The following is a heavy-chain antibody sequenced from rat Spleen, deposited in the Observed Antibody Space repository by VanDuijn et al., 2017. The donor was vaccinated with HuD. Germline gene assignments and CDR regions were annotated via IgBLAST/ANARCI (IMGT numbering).Heavy chain of an antibody. CDR2: ISTGGGNT. V-gene: IGHV5S13*01. D-gene: IGHD1-4*01. Sequence: EVQLVESGGGLVQPGRSLKLSCAASGFTYSNYVMAWVRQAPTKGLEWVASISTGGGNTYYRDSVKGRFTISRDNAKNTLYLQMDSLRSEDTATYYCAKDILPGYPPYYVMDAWGQGASVTVSS. J-gene: IGHJ4*01. CDR1: GFTYSNYV. CDR3: AKDILPGYPPYYVMDA.